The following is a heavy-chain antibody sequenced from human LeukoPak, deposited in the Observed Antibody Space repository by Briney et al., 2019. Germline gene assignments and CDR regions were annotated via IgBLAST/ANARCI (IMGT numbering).Heavy chain of an antibody. CDR1: GYTFTGYY. Sequence: ASVKVSCKASGYTFTGYYIHWVRQAPGQGLEWMGRINPNSGGTNYAQKFQGRVTMTRDTSISTAYMELSRLRSDDTAVYYCARDQERTIFWSAPGVWGKGTTVTVSS. CDR3: ARDQERTIFWSAPGV. V-gene: IGHV1-2*06. J-gene: IGHJ6*04. D-gene: IGHD3-3*01. CDR2: INPNSGGT.